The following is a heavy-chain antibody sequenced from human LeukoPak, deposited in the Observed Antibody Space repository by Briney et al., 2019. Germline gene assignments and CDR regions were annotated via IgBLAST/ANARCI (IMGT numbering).Heavy chain of an antibody. CDR2: IYYSGST. CDR3: AGSSSSGAFDI. J-gene: IGHJ3*02. D-gene: IGHD6-6*01. Sequence: SETLTLTCTVSGGSISSYYWSWIRQPPGKGLEWIGYIYYSGSTNYNPSLKSRVTISVDTSKNQFSLKLSSVTAADTAVYYCAGSSSSGAFDIWGQGTMVTVSS. CDR1: GGSISSYY. V-gene: IGHV4-59*01.